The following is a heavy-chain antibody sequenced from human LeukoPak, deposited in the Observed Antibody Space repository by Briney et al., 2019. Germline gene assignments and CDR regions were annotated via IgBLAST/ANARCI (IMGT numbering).Heavy chain of an antibody. CDR2: ISGSGGST. CDR1: GFTFSSYA. V-gene: IGHV3-23*01. Sequence: GGSLRLSCAASGFTFSSYAMSWVRQAPGKGLEWVSAISGSGGSTYYADSVKGRFTISRDNSKNTLYLQMNSLGAEDTAVYYCARERWADLRLFQNNDAFDIWGQGTMVTVSS. D-gene: IGHD3-22*01. CDR3: ARERWADLRLFQNNDAFDI. J-gene: IGHJ3*02.